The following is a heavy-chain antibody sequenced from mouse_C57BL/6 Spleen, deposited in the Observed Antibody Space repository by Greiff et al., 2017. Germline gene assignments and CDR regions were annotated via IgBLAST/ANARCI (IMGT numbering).Heavy chain of an antibody. CDR2: RWRGGST. CDR1: GFSLTSYG. CDR3: AKKGITTGGYYAMDY. Sequence: QVQLQQSGPGLVQPSQSLSITCTVSGFSLTSYGVHWVRQSPGKGLEWLGVRWRGGSTDYNAAFMSRLSITKDNSKSQVFFKMNSLQADDTAIYYCAKKGITTGGYYAMDYWGQGTSVTVSS. V-gene: IGHV2-5*01. D-gene: IGHD2-4*01. J-gene: IGHJ4*01.